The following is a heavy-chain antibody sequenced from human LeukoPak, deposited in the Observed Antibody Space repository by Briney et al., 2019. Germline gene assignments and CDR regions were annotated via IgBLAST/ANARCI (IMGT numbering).Heavy chain of an antibody. CDR1: GGSISNSY. CDR2: IYPTDIT. Sequence: SETLSLTCTVSGGSISNSYWSWIRQPAGKGLEWIGRIYPTDITTYNPSLKSRVTLSVDTSKNQFSLKLSSVTAADTAVYYCATSAPYYYDSSGYYYVWNHCYYYMDVWGKGTTVTVSS. V-gene: IGHV4-4*07. D-gene: IGHD3-22*01. CDR3: ATSAPYYYDSSGYYYVWNHCYYYMDV. J-gene: IGHJ6*03.